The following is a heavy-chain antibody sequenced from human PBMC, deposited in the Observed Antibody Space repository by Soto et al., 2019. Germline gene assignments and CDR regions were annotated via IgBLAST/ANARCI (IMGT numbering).Heavy chain of an antibody. CDR2: IYWDEDK. J-gene: IGHJ6*02. Sequence: QITLKESGPTLVKPTQTLTLTCTFSGFSLSSSGVGVGWIRQPPGKAPEWLALIYWDEDKRYSPSLKTGLTITKDTSTNEVVLTMTNMDPVDTGTYYCAHKGGRGAGMDVWGQGTTVTVSS. V-gene: IGHV2-5*02. CDR1: GFSLSSSGVG. CDR3: AHKGGRGAGMDV. D-gene: IGHD2-15*01.